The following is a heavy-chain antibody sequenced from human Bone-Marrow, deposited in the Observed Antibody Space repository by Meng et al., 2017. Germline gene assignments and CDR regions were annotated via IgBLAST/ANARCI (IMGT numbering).Heavy chain of an antibody. D-gene: IGHD5-12*01. J-gene: IGHJ4*02. V-gene: IGHV1-2*02. CDR3: VRVLVATITFEALY. CDR2: INPNSGGT. CDR1: GYTFTGYY. Sequence: ASVKVSCKASGYTFTGYYMHWVRQAPGQGLEWMGWINPNSGGTNYAQKFQGRVTMTRDTSISTAYMELSRLRSDDTAVYYCVRVLVATITFEALYWGQGTLVTVSS.